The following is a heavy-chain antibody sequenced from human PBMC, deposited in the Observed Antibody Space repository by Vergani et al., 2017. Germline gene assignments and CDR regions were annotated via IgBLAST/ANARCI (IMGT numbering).Heavy chain of an antibody. D-gene: IGHD3-3*01. CDR2: ISYSAST. J-gene: IGHJ5*02. CDR1: GGSISSGGYY. Sequence: QVQLQESGPGLVKPSQTLSLTCTVSGGSISSGGYYWSWIRQHPGKGLEWTGYISYSASTYYNPSLKSLVTISVDTSKNKFSLKLSSVTAADTAGYYCARLDYEFWMGGFDPWGQGTLVTVSS. V-gene: IGHV4-31*01. CDR3: ARLDYEFWMGGFDP.